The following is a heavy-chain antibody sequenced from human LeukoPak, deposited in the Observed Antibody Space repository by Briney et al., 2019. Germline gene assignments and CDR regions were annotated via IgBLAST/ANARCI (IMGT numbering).Heavy chain of an antibody. CDR3: ARDEGKDFWSGLPSDY. D-gene: IGHD3-3*01. Sequence: ASVKVSCKASGYTFTSYGISWVRQAPGQGLEWMGWISAYNGNTNYAQKLQGRVTMTTDTSTSTAYVELRSLRSDDTAVYYCARDEGKDFWSGLPSDYWGQGTLVTVSS. CDR1: GYTFTSYG. J-gene: IGHJ4*02. V-gene: IGHV1-18*01. CDR2: ISAYNGNT.